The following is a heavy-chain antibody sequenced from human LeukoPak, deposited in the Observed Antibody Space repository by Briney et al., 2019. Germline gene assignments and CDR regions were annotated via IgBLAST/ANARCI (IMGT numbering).Heavy chain of an antibody. CDR3: ARDTVGYYYDSSGYYRD. CDR2: ISYDGSNK. J-gene: IGHJ4*02. Sequence: GGSLRLSYAASGSTFSSYAMHWVRQAPGKGLEWVAVISYDGSNKYYADSVKGRFTISRDNSKNTLYLQMNSLRAEDTAVYYCARDTVGYYYDSSGYYRDWGQGTLVTVSS. CDR1: GSTFSSYA. V-gene: IGHV3-30*04. D-gene: IGHD3-22*01.